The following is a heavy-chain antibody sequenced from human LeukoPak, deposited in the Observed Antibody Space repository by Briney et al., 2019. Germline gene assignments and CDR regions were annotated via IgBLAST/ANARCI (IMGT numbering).Heavy chain of an antibody. Sequence: GGSLRLSCEASGFTFSSYWMSWVRQAPGKGLEWVSVIYSGGSTYYADSVKGRFTISRDNAKNSLYLQMNSLRAEDTAVYYCARLVTPDYWGQGTLVTVSS. CDR2: IYSGGST. D-gene: IGHD4-23*01. CDR3: ARLVTPDY. CDR1: GFTFSSYW. J-gene: IGHJ4*02. V-gene: IGHV3-66*04.